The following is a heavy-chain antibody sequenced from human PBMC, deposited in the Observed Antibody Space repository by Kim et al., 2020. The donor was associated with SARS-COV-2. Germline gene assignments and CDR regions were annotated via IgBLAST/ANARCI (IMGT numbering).Heavy chain of an antibody. CDR3: ARDLVHTGYDY. J-gene: IGHJ4*02. V-gene: IGHV1-3*01. D-gene: IGHD5-12*01. CDR2: NI. Sequence: NIKYSQPFQGRVTLTWDTSANTDYMELSSLGSEDTAVYYCARDLVHTGYDYWGQGTLVAVSS.